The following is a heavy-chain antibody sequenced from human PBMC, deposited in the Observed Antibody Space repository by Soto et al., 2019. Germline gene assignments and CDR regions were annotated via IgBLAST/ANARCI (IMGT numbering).Heavy chain of an antibody. J-gene: IGHJ4*02. D-gene: IGHD5-18*01. CDR3: ARDIRGYSRAFDY. V-gene: IGHV4-61*01. Sequence: QVQLQESGPGLVKPSETLSLTCTVSGDSVSSESYYWTWIRQPPGKGLEWIGHIYSSGSTKYNPSLKRRVTISLDTSSNQFSLELTSVTAADTAIYYCARDIRGYSRAFDYWGQGTLVTVSS. CDR2: IYSSGST. CDR1: GDSVSSESYY.